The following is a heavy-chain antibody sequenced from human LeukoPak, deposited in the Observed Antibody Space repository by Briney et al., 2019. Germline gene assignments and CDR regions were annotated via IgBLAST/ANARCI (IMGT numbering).Heavy chain of an antibody. CDR1: GGSISTYY. V-gene: IGHV4-59*01. D-gene: IGHD5-18*01. CDR3: ARARPDTAMAVDY. CDR2: IYNSGCT. Sequence: PSETLSLTCAVSGGSISTYYWSWVRLPPGKGLEWIGYIYNSGCTKYNPSLKSRVTVSVDTSKNQLSLKLSSVTAADTAVYYCARARPDTAMAVDYWGQGTLVTVSS. J-gene: IGHJ4*02.